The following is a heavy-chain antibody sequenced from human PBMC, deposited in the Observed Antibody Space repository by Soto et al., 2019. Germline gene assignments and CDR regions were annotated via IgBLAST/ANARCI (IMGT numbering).Heavy chain of an antibody. D-gene: IGHD1-26*01. Sequence: GASVKVSCKASGGLFSSYAISWVRQAPGQGLEWMGGIIPVFGTTNYAEKFQGRVTITADEFTNTAYLQMNSLNIEDSAVYYCSGAESPDTAYFSLYWGQGTPVTVSS. CDR3: SGAESPDTAYFSLY. V-gene: IGHV1-69*13. J-gene: IGHJ4*02. CDR2: IIPVFGTT. CDR1: GGLFSSYA.